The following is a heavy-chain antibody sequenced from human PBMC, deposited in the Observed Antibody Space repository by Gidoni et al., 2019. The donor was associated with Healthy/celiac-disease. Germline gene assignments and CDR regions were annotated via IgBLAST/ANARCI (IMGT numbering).Heavy chain of an antibody. CDR3: AEAAWGYYYGMDV. Sequence: VQLVQSGAELQTPGSSVKVSCKASGGPFRRSAIRWVRQAPGQGLEWMGGIIPICGTANDAQKFQGRVTITADESTSTAYMELSSLRSEDTAVDYCAEAAWGYYYGMDVWGQGTTVTVSS. D-gene: IGHD7-27*01. CDR2: IIPICGTA. V-gene: IGHV1-69*01. J-gene: IGHJ6*02. CDR1: GGPFRRSA.